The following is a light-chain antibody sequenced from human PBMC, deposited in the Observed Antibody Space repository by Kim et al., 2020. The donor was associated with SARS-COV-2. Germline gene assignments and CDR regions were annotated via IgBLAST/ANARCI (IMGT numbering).Light chain of an antibody. CDR3: QAWDSSTAV. J-gene: IGLJ3*02. V-gene: IGLV3-1*01. CDR2: QDD. CDR1: KLGDKF. Sequence: SVSPGQTATITCSGDKLGDKFASWYQQKPGQSPVLVIYQDDKRPSGIPERFSASNSGNTATLTISGTQAMDEADYYCQAWDSSTAVFGGGTQLTVL.